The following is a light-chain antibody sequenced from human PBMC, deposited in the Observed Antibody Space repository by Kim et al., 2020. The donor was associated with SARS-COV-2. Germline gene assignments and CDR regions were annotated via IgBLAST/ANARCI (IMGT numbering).Light chain of an antibody. J-gene: IGKJ2*01. CDR2: AAS. CDR3: QQTFVAPYT. CDR1: QSIGKY. V-gene: IGKV1-39*01. Sequence: DVQMTQSPSSLSASVGDTVTVTCRASQSIGKYVNWYQQTPGRAPKLLIYAASSLQSGVPSRFTGSDSETDFTLTITSLQPEDFGTYFCQQTFVAPYTFGQGTKLEI.